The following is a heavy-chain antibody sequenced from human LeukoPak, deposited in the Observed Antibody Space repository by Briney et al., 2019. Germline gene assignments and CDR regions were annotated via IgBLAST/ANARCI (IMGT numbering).Heavy chain of an antibody. D-gene: IGHD6-13*01. J-gene: IGHJ6*03. V-gene: IGHV1-8*03. CDR1: GYTFTSYD. Sequence: ASVKVSCEASGYTFTSYDINWVRQATGQGLEWMGWMNPNSGNTGYAQKFQGRVTITRNTSISTAYMELSSLRSEDTAVYYCARGNSSSWYRYYYYFYMDVWGKGATVTVSS. CDR2: MNPNSGNT. CDR3: ARGNSSSWYRYYYYFYMDV.